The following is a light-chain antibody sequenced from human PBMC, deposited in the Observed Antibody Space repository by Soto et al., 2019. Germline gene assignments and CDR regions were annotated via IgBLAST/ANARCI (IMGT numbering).Light chain of an antibody. J-gene: IGKJ2*01. CDR2: AAS. Sequence: LVLTQSPGTLSLSPGERATLSCRASQSVSSSHLAWYQQKPGQAPRLLIYAASTRATGVPDRFSGSGSGTGFTLTISRLEPEDFAVFYCQDFGSLPYTFGQGTKVDIK. CDR1: QSVSSSH. V-gene: IGKV3-20*01. CDR3: QDFGSLPYT.